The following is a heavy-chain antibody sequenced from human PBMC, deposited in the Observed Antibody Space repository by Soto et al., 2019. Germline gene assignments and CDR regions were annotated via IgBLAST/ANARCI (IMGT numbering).Heavy chain of an antibody. Sequence: PGGSLRLSCAASGFTFSSYAMHWVRQAPGKGLEWVAVISYDGSNKYYADSVKVRFTISRDNSKNTLYLQMNSLRAEDTAVYYCERDMVGAEEFDYWGQGTXVTSPQ. V-gene: IGHV3-30-3*01. D-gene: IGHD1-26*01. J-gene: IGHJ4*02. CDR1: GFTFSSYA. CDR2: ISYDGSNK. CDR3: ERDMVGAEEFDY.